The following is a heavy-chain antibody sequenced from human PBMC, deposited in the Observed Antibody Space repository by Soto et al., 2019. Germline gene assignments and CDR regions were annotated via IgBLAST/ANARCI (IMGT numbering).Heavy chain of an antibody. CDR2: INSDGSST. CDR3: ARGSKDSYPGSRIFDF. V-gene: IGHV3-74*01. CDR1: GFTFSSYW. J-gene: IGHJ4*02. Sequence: GGSLRLSCAASGFTFSSYWMHWVRQAPGKGLVWVSRINSDGSSTSYADSVKGRSTISRDNAKNTLYLQMSSLRAEDSAVYYCARGSKDSYPGSRIFDFWGRGTLVTVSS. D-gene: IGHD2-15*01.